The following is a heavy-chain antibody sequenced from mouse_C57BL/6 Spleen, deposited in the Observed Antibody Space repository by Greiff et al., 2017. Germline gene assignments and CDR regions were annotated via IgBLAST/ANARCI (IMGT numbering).Heavy chain of an antibody. J-gene: IGHJ2*01. CDR3: ARGYGSSSYFDY. Sequence: DVQLVESGPELVKPGDSVKISCKASGYSFTGYFMNWVMQSHGKSLEWIGRINPYNGDTYYNQKFKGKATLTVDKSSSTAHMELRSLTSEDSAVYYCARGYGSSSYFDYWGQGTTLTVSS. CDR1: GYSFTGYF. CDR2: INPYNGDT. V-gene: IGHV1-20*01. D-gene: IGHD1-1*01.